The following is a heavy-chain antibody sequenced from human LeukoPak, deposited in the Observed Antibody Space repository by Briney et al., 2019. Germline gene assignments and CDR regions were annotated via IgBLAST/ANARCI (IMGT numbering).Heavy chain of an antibody. CDR3: ARLLNTRRLVPAAMIVLSLRGGFDY. CDR2: INHSGST. V-gene: IGHV4-34*01. J-gene: IGHJ4*02. D-gene: IGHD2-2*01. CDR1: GGSFSGYY. Sequence: SETLSLTCAVYGGSFSGYYWSWIRQPPGKGLEWIGEINHSGSTNYNPSLKSRVTISVDTSKNQFSLKLSSVTAADTAVYYCARLLNTRRLVPAAMIVLSLRGGFDYWGQGTLVTVSS.